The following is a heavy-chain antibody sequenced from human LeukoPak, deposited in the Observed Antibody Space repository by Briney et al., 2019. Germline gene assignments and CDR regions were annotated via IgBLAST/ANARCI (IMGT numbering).Heavy chain of an antibody. CDR2: INPNSGGT. CDR3: ARADGSAWPTGEFDY. J-gene: IGHJ4*02. D-gene: IGHD6-19*01. CDR1: GYTFSGYY. V-gene: IGHV1-2*02. Sequence: GASVKVSCKASGYTFSGYYMHWVRQAPGQGLEWMGWINPNSGGTNYVQKFQGRVTMTRDTSISTAYMDLSRPRSDDTAVYYCARADGSAWPTGEFDYWGQGTLVTVSS.